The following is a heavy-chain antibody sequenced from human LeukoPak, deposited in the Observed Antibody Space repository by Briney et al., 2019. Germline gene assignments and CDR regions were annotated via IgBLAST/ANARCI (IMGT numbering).Heavy chain of an antibody. D-gene: IGHD5-24*01. Sequence: GGSLRLSCAASGFTFDDYTMHWVRQAPGKGLQWVSLISWDGDSTYYADSVKGRFTISRDNSKNSLYLQMNSLRIEDTALYYCAKEGDGYHWGQGTMVTVSS. CDR3: AKEGDGYH. CDR1: GFTFDDYT. CDR2: ISWDGDST. V-gene: IGHV3-43*01. J-gene: IGHJ3*01.